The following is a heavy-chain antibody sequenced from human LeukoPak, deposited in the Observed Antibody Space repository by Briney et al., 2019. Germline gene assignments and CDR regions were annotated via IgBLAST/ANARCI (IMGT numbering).Heavy chain of an antibody. V-gene: IGHV3-74*01. CDR1: GFTFSSYW. CDR2: IKGDGTGT. D-gene: IGHD6-19*01. Sequence: PGGALRLSCAASGFTFSSYWMHWVRQAPGKGLVWVSRIKGDGTGTSYADCVKGRFTISRDNAKNTLYLQMNSLTDEDTAMYYCVSGYSSAYYASGADYWGQGTLVTVSS. J-gene: IGHJ4*02. CDR3: VSGYSSAYYASGADY.